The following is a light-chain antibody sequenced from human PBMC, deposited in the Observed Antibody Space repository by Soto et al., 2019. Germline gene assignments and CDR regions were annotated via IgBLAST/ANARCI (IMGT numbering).Light chain of an antibody. V-gene: IGKV3-15*01. CDR1: QSVSSN. Sequence: EIVLTQSPATLSSFPGDRATLSCRASQSVSSNLAWYQQKPGQAPSLLIYGAFTRATGIPARFSGTGSGTEFTLTISSLQSEDFALYYCQQYNDWPLTFGQGTKVDI. J-gene: IGKJ1*01. CDR3: QQYNDWPLT. CDR2: GAF.